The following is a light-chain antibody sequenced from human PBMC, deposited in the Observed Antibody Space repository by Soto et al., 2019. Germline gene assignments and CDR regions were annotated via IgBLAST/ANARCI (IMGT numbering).Light chain of an antibody. V-gene: IGLV1-40*01. Sequence: QPVLTQPPSVSGAPGQRVTISCTGSSSNIRAGYDVHWYQQLPGTAPKLLIYGNSNRPSGVPDRFSGSKSGTSASLAITGLQAEDEADYYCQSYDSSLSGYVFGTGTKVTVL. CDR1: SSNIRAGYD. CDR3: QSYDSSLSGYV. J-gene: IGLJ1*01. CDR2: GNS.